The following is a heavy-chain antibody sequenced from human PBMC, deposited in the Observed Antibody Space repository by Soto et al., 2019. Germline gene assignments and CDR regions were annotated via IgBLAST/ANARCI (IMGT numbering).Heavy chain of an antibody. CDR2: ISWNSGSI. CDR1: GFTFDDYA. V-gene: IGHV3-9*01. CDR3: ARDVDQGVSSPIYYYYYGMDV. D-gene: IGHD6-6*01. Sequence: EVQLAESGGGLVQPGRSLRLSCAASGFTFDDYAMHWVRQAPGQALEWVSGISWNSGSIGYADSVKGRFTSSRDNAKNSRYLQLSSLRAEDTALYYCARDVDQGVSSPIYYYYYGMDVWGQGTTVTVSS. J-gene: IGHJ6*02.